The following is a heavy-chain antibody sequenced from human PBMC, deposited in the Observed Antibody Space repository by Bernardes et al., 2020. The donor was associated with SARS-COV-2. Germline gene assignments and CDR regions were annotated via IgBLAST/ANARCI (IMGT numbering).Heavy chain of an antibody. D-gene: IGHD4-4*01. Sequence: GGSLRLSCAASGFTFSSYTMNWVRQAPGKGLEWISSISTSSSYISYSDSVRGRFTISRDNAKNSVSLQMNSLRAEDTAVYYCARVDFSNLYYFDYWSKGTPVTVSS. V-gene: IGHV3-21*06. J-gene: IGHJ4*02. CDR2: ISTSSSYI. CDR3: ARVDFSNLYYFDY. CDR1: GFTFSSYT.